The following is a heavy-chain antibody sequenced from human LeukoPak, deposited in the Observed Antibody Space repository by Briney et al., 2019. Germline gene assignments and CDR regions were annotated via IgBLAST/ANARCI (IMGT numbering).Heavy chain of an antibody. V-gene: IGHV3-66*01. CDR1: GFTVSSNY. CDR3: ARARDCSGGSCYSDY. Sequence: GGSLRLSCAASGFTVSSNYMSWVRQAPAKGVEWVSVIYSGGSTYYADSVKGRLTISRDNSKNTLYLQMSSLRAEDTAVYYCARARDCSGGSCYSDYWGQGTLVTVSS. CDR2: IYSGGST. J-gene: IGHJ4*02. D-gene: IGHD2-15*01.